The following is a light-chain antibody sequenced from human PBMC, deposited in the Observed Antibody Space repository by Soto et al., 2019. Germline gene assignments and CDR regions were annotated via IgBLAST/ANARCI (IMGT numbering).Light chain of an antibody. CDR2: AAS. J-gene: IGKJ1*01. V-gene: IGKV1-39*01. Sequence: EIQMTQTPSSLSASVGDRVTITCRASQSISSYLNWYQQKPGKAPKLLIYAASSLQSGVPSRFSGSGSGTDFTLTISSLQPEDFATYYCQQSYSTPPAFGQGTMADI. CDR1: QSISSY. CDR3: QQSYSTPPA.